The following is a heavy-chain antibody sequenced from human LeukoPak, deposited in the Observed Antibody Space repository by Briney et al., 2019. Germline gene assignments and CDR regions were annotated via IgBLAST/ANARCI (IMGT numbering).Heavy chain of an antibody. CDR1: GFNLNSYA. D-gene: IGHD6-6*01. Sequence: GGSLRLSCAVSGFNLNSYAMHWVRQAPGKGLEWVAVIRHDEANSFYADSVQGRFTISRDTSKKPLYLQMNSLRVEDTAVYYCAKEYTPSSPLGELDSWGQGTLVAVSS. CDR3: AKEYTPSSPLGELDS. V-gene: IGHV3-30*02. CDR2: IRHDEANS. J-gene: IGHJ4*02.